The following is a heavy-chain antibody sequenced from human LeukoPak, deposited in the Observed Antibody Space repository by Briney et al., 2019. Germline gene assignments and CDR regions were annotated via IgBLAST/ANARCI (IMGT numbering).Heavy chain of an antibody. CDR2: INSDGSGP. J-gene: IGHJ5*02. D-gene: IGHD5/OR15-5a*01. CDR3: ARDKESVFHGWFDP. Sequence: PGGSLRLSCAASGFTFSSYWMYWVRQAPGKGLVWVSRINSDGSGPLYADSVTGRFTISRDNAKNTLYLQMNSLRADDTAVYYCARDKESVFHGWFDPWGQGTLVTVSS. V-gene: IGHV3-74*03. CDR1: GFTFSSYW.